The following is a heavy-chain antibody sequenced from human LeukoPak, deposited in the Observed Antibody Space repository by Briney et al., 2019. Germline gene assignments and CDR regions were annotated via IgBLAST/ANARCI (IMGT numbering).Heavy chain of an antibody. J-gene: IGHJ4*02. CDR3: AFSPLGSNYGYAY. D-gene: IGHD5-18*01. V-gene: IGHV3-74*01. Sequence: RPGGSLRLSCAASGFTFSKYWMLWVRQAPGKGLESVSRINTDGTVTTYADSVKGRFTIYRDDSQNILYLQMNNLSGDDTALYYCAFSPLGSNYGYAYWGQGTLVTVSS. CDR2: INTDGTVT. CDR1: GFTFSKYW.